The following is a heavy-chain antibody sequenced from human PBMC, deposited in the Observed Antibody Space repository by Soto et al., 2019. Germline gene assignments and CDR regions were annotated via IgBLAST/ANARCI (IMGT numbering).Heavy chain of an antibody. CDR2: TLYRSSKWYN. CDR1: GDSVSTNIAA. CDR3: ARDAAPTLNYPHGMDV. Sequence: QVQLQQSGPGLVKPSQTLSLTCAISGDSVSTNIAAWSWIRQSPSRGLEWLGRTLYRSSKWYNEYAVSVKSRMTINPHTSKNQFSLQLNSVTPEDTAVYYCARDAAPTLNYPHGMDVWGQGTAVTVSS. D-gene: IGHD1-7*01. J-gene: IGHJ6*02. V-gene: IGHV6-1*01.